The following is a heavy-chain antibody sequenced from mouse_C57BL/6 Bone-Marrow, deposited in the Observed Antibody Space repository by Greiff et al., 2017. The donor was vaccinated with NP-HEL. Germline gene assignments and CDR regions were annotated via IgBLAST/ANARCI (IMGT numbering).Heavy chain of an antibody. Sequence: VQLQQSVAELVRPGASVKLSCTASGFNIKNTYMHWVKQRPEQGLEWIGRIDPANGNTKYAPKFKGKATLTVDKSSSTAYMQLSSLTSEDSAVYYCAIPYYGNYLFAYWGQGTLVTVSA. D-gene: IGHD2-10*01. CDR3: AIPYYGNYLFAY. CDR2: IDPANGNT. J-gene: IGHJ3*01. V-gene: IGHV14-3*01. CDR1: GFNIKNTY.